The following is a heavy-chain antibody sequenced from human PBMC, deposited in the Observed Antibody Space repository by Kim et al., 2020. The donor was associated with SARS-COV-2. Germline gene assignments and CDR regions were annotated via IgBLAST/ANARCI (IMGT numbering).Heavy chain of an antibody. D-gene: IGHD2-15*01. CDR1: GDSVSSNSAA. J-gene: IGHJ4*02. V-gene: IGHV6-1*01. Sequence: SQTLSLTCAISGDSVSSNSAAWNWIRQSPSRGLEWLGRTYYRSKWYNDYAVSVKGRITINPDTSKNQFSLQLNSVTTEDTAVYYCARDGRSGGSCTLDFWGQGTLVTVSS. CDR3: ARDGRSGGSCTLDF. CDR2: TYYRSKWYN.